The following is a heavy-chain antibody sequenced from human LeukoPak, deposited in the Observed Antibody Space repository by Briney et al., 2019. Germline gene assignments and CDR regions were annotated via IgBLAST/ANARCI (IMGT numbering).Heavy chain of an antibody. Sequence: SETLSLTCTVSGDSISNYYWSWIRQPPGKGLDWIGYIYFSGTTNYNPSLKSRVTMSVDTSKNQFSLKLTSMTAADTAVYFCARQSHPSGSDWFFDYWGQGSLVTVSS. D-gene: IGHD6-19*01. CDR3: ARQSHPSGSDWFFDY. J-gene: IGHJ4*02. CDR1: GDSISNYY. V-gene: IGHV4-59*08. CDR2: IYFSGTT.